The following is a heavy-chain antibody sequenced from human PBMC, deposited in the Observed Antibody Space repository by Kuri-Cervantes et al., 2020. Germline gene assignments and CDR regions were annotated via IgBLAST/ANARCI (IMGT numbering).Heavy chain of an antibody. Sequence: GESLKISCAASGFTFSSYSMNWVRQAPGKGLEWVANIKQDGSYKYYVDSVKGRFSISRDNDKNSLYLQINSLRAEDTAVYFCAGDHRKSGGYYYYGMDVWGQGTTVTVSS. J-gene: IGHJ6*02. V-gene: IGHV3-7*01. CDR3: AGDHRKSGGYYYYGMDV. CDR1: GFTFSSYS. D-gene: IGHD1-26*01. CDR2: IKQDGSYK.